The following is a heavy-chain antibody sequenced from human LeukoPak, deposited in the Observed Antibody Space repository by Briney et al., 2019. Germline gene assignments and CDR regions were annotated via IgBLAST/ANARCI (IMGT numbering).Heavy chain of an antibody. D-gene: IGHD6-19*01. Sequence: PSETLSLTCTVAGGSISSYYWSWIRQPPGKGLEWIGYIYYSGSTNYNPSLKSRVTISVDTSKNQFSLKLSSVTAADTAVYYCAKHGYSSGSLAWFDPWGQGTQVTVSS. J-gene: IGHJ5*02. CDR3: AKHGYSSGSLAWFDP. CDR2: IYYSGST. CDR1: GGSISSYY. V-gene: IGHV4-59*01.